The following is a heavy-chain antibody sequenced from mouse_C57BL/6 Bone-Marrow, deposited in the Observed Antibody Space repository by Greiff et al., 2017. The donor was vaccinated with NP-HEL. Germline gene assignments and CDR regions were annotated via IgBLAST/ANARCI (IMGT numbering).Heavy chain of an antibody. V-gene: IGHV5-6*01. CDR2: ISSGGSYT. CDR3: ARRTTVPHFDY. J-gene: IGHJ2*01. D-gene: IGHD1-1*01. Sequence: EVHLVESGGDLVKPGGSLKLSCAASGFTFSSYGMSWVRQTPDKGLEWVATISSGGSYTYYPDSVKGRFTISRDNAKNTLDLQMSSLKSEDTAMYYCARRTTVPHFDYWGQGTTLTVSS. CDR1: GFTFSSYG.